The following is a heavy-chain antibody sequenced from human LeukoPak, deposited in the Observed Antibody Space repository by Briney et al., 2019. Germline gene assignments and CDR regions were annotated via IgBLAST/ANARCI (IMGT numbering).Heavy chain of an antibody. CDR1: GFTFSSFG. V-gene: IGHV3-33*01. J-gene: IGHJ4*02. Sequence: PGGSLRLSCAASGFTFSSFGIHWVRQTPGKGLDWVALIWYDRTQQFYADSVKGRFTISRDNSKNTVYLQMTSLRDEATDLYYCARGYDFTNGYFNYFDAWGQGTLVTVSS. CDR2: IWYDRTQQ. CDR3: ARGYDFTNGYFNYFDA. D-gene: IGHD3-3*01.